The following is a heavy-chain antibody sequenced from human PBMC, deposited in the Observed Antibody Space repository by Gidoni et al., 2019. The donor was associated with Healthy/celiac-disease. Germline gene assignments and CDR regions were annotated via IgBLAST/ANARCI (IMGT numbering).Heavy chain of an antibody. D-gene: IGHD6-19*01. J-gene: IGHJ3*02. CDR1: GSSISSGDYY. Sequence: QVQLTESGPGLVKPSQTLSLTCTVSGSSISSGDYYWSWIRQPPGEGLEWIGYIYSSGSTYDNPSLKSRFTISVDTSKNQFSLKLGSVTAADTAVYYCAYYSSGYAFDIWGQGTMVTVSS. CDR3: AYYSSGYAFDI. V-gene: IGHV4-30-4*01. CDR2: IYSSGST.